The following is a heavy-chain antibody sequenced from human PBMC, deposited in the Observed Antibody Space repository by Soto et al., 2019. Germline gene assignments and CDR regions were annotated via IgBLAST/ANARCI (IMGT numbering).Heavy chain of an antibody. CDR2: ISAYNGNT. V-gene: IGHV1-18*01. CDR3: ARESPPADY. Sequence: QVQLVQSGAAVKKPGASVKVSCKASGYTFTSYGISWVRQAPGQGLDWMGWISAYNGNTNYAQKLKGRVTMTTDTSTSTGYMEQRSLRSDDTAVYYCARESPPADYWGQGTLVTVAS. J-gene: IGHJ4*02. CDR1: GYTFTSYG.